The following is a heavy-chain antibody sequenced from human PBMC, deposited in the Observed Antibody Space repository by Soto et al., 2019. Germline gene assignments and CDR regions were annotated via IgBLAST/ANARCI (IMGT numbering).Heavy chain of an antibody. V-gene: IGHV3-74*01. D-gene: IGHD3-9*01. Sequence: EVQLVESGGGLVQSGGSLGLSCVASGFSFRSYWMHWVRQAPGKGLVWVARISSDGTTTTYADSANGRFTVSRDYAANTLYLQMSSLRAEDTAVYYCAREYYGVLTGYYNDYWGQGTLVTVSS. J-gene: IGHJ4*02. CDR2: ISSDGTTT. CDR1: GFSFRSYW. CDR3: AREYYGVLTGYYNDY.